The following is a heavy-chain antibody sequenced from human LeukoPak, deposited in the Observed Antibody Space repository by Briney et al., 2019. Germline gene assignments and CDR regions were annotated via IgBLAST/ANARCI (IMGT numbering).Heavy chain of an antibody. CDR1: GYIFTDYY. CDR2: INPNSGGT. CDR3: ATHYRIFDY. J-gene: IGHJ4*02. Sequence: ASVKVSCKASGYIFTDYYMHWVRQAPGQELGWMGRINPNSGGTNYAQKFQGRVTMTRDTSTSTVYMELSSLRSEDTAVYYCATHYRIFDYWGQGTLVTVSS. D-gene: IGHD2-15*01. V-gene: IGHV1/OR15-1*04.